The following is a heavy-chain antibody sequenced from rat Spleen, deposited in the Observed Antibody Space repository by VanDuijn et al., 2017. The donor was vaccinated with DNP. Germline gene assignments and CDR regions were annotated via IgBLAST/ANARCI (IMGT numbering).Heavy chain of an antibody. CDR3: ARHVLPLRVWDY. D-gene: IGHD1-4*01. J-gene: IGHJ2*01. Sequence: EVHLVESGGGLAQPGRSLKLSCAASGFTFSDYYMAWVRRTPAKGLEWVAYISYDGVSTYNGGSVKGRFTISRDIAKSTLYLEMNSLRSEDMATYYCARHVLPLRVWDYWGQGVMVTVSS. CDR2: ISYDGVST. CDR1: GFTFSDYY. V-gene: IGHV5-22*01.